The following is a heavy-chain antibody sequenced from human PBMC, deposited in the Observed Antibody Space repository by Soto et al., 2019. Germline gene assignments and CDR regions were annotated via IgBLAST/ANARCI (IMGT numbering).Heavy chain of an antibody. D-gene: IGHD2-2*01. J-gene: IGHJ6*02. CDR2: IIPIFGTA. Sequence: ASVKVSCKASGGTFSSYAISWVRQAPGQGLEWMGGIIPIFGTANYAQKFQGRVTITADKSTSTAYMELSSLRSDDTAVYYCARGGPGGAWGQLSASSYGMDVWGQGTTVTVSS. CDR3: ARGGPGGAWGQLSASSYGMDV. CDR1: GGTFSSYA. V-gene: IGHV1-69*06.